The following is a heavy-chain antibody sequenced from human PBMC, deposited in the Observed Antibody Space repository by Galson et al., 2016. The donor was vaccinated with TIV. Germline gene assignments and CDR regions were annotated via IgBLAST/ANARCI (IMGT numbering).Heavy chain of an antibody. CDR1: GGTFSSST. V-gene: IGHV1-69*05. D-gene: IGHD7-27*01. J-gene: IGHJ4*02. CDR2: VIPLYGTT. CDR3: STAKWGSLSPYY. Sequence: SVKVSCKASGGTFSSSTITWVRQAPGQGLEWMGGVIPLYGTTTYAQKFQGRVTITTDEPTSTTYMELNSLKSEDKAVYYCSTAKWGSLSPYYWGQGTPVTVSS.